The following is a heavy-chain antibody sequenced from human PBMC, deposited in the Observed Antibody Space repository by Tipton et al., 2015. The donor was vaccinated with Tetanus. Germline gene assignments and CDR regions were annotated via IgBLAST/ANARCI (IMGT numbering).Heavy chain of an antibody. Sequence: SLRLSCVASGFTFSSYAMNWVRQAPGKGLEWVSAISGSGGSTQYADSVKGRFTISRDNSKNTLYLQMNSLRAEDTAVYYCAKDQGITVTHPDRAFDYWGQGTLVTASS. CDR2: ISGSGGST. CDR1: GFTFSSYA. CDR3: AKDQGITVTHPDRAFDY. D-gene: IGHD1-7*01. J-gene: IGHJ4*02. V-gene: IGHV3-23*01.